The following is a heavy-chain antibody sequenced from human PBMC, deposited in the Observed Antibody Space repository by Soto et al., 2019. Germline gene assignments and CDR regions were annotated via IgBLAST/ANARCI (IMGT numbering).Heavy chain of an antibody. CDR2: IYYSGST. CDR1: GDSISSGDYY. J-gene: IGHJ3*02. D-gene: IGHD6-25*01. V-gene: IGHV4-30-4*01. CDR3: ARVQRRRAFDI. Sequence: SETLSLTCTVSGDSISSGDYYWSWIRQPPGKGLEWIGYIYYSGSTYYNPSLKSRVTISVDTSKNQFSLKLSSVTAADTAVYYCARVQRRRAFDIWGQGTMVTVS.